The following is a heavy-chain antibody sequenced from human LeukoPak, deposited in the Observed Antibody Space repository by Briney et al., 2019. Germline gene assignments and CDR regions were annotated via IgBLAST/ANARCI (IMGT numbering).Heavy chain of an antibody. CDR3: AKVGLWLRGGYSYGYYDY. V-gene: IGHV3-23*01. Sequence: PGGSLRLSCAASGFTFSSYAMSWVRQAPGKGLEWVSAISGSGGSTYYADSVKGRFTISRDNSKNTQYLQMNSLRAEDTAVYYCAKVGLWLRGGYSYGYYDYWGQGTLVTVSS. CDR1: GFTFSSYA. J-gene: IGHJ4*02. D-gene: IGHD5-18*01. CDR2: ISGSGGST.